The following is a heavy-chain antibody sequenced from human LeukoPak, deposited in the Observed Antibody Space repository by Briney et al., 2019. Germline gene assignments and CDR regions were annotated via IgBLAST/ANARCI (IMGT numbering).Heavy chain of an antibody. CDR3: ARAPIWFGEFSFDY. V-gene: IGHV3-30-3*01. CDR2: ISYDGSNK. CDR1: GFTFSSYA. D-gene: IGHD3-10*01. J-gene: IGHJ4*02. Sequence: GGSLRLSCAASGFTFSSYAMHWVRQAPGKGLEWVAVISYDGSNKYYADSVKGRFTISRDSSKNTLYLQMNSLRAEDTAVYYCARAPIWFGEFSFDYWGQGTLVTVSS.